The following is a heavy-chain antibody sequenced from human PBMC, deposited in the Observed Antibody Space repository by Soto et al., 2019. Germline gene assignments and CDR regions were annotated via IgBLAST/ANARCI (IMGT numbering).Heavy chain of an antibody. CDR2: IYADGRT. Sequence: DVQLVETGGGWIQPGRSLRLSCAASGFIVSSSSMTWVRQAPGKGLVWVSVIYADGRTYYADSVKGRFTISRDNSKDPLYLQMNSLSAEDTAVYYCARCGGWYGQCYFDCWGQGTRVTVSS. D-gene: IGHD6-19*01. CDR3: ARCGGWYGQCYFDC. CDR1: GFIVSSSS. J-gene: IGHJ4*02. V-gene: IGHV3-53*05.